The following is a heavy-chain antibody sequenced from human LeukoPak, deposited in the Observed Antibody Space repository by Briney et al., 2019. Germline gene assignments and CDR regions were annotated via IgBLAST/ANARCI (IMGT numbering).Heavy chain of an antibody. V-gene: IGHV1-69*13. CDR1: GGTFSSYA. CDR2: FIPIFGTA. J-gene: IGHJ4*02. D-gene: IGHD3-10*01. CDR3: ARGKGYGSGSYYKPYFDY. Sequence: GASVKVSCKASGGTFSSYAISWVRQAPGQGLEWMGGFIPIFGTANYAQKFQGRVTITADESTSTAYMELSSLRSEDTAVYYCARGKGYGSGSYYKPYFDYWGQGTLVTVSS.